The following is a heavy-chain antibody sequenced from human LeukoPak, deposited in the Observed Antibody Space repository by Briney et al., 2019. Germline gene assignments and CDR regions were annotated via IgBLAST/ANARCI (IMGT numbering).Heavy chain of an antibody. V-gene: IGHV3-23*01. CDR1: GFTFSSCA. J-gene: IGHJ4*02. Sequence: GGSLRLSCAASGFTFSSCAMSWVRQAPGKGLEWVSTIIDSGNSIYYADSVKGRFTISRDNSKNTLYLQMNSLRAEDTAVYYCAKDPTVVVTATLDYWGQGTLVTVSS. CDR3: AKDPTVVVTATLDY. CDR2: IIDSGNSI. D-gene: IGHD2-21*02.